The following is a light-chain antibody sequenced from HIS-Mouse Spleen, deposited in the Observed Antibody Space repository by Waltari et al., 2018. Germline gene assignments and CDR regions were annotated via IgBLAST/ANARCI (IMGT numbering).Light chain of an antibody. V-gene: IGLV3-10*01. J-gene: IGLJ2*01. CDR1: ALPKKY. CDR3: YSTDSSGNHRV. Sequence: SYELTQPPSVSVSPRQTARITCPGDALPKKYAYWYQQKSGQAPVLVIYEDSKRPSGIPERFSGSSSGTMAALTISGAQVEDEADYYCYSTDSSGNHRVFGGGTKLTVL. CDR2: EDS.